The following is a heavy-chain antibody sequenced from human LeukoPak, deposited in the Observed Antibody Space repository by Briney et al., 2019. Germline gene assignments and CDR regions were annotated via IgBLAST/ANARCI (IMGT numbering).Heavy chain of an antibody. J-gene: IGHJ4*02. V-gene: IGHV1-18*01. CDR2: ISTYNGDT. CDR1: GYTFTSSG. Sequence: ASVKVSCKTSGYTFTSSGITWVRQAPGEGLEWLGWISTYNGDTNYAQNLQGRVTMTTDTSTSTAYMELRGLRSDDTAVYYCATHPGIVGGGDYWGREPWSPSPQ. D-gene: IGHD1-26*01. CDR3: ATHPGIVGGGDY.